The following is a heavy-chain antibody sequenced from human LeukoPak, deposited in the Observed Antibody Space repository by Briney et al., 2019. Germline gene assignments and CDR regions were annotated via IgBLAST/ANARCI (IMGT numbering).Heavy chain of an antibody. CDR2: ISLRGRT. Sequence: SGTLSLTCGVSGGSITTTNFWSWVRQPPGGGLEWIGEISLRGRTQYNPSLKSRVNISIDESKIHLYLSLASVTAADTAVYYCSRESGPYCPFGHWGQGTLVAVTS. J-gene: IGHJ5*02. CDR1: GGSITTTNF. CDR3: SRESGPYCPFGH. D-gene: IGHD1-26*01. V-gene: IGHV4-4*02.